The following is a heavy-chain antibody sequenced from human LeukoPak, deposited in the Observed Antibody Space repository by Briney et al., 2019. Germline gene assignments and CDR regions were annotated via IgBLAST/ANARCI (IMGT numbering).Heavy chain of an antibody. Sequence: SETLSLTCAVYGGSFSGYYWSWIRQPPGKGLEWIGEINHSGSTNYNPSLKSRVTISVDTSKNQFSLKLSSVTAADTAVYYCASPYDSSGYYNYWGQGTLVTVSS. J-gene: IGHJ4*02. CDR1: GGSFSGYY. D-gene: IGHD3-22*01. CDR3: ASPYDSSGYYNY. CDR2: INHSGST. V-gene: IGHV4-34*01.